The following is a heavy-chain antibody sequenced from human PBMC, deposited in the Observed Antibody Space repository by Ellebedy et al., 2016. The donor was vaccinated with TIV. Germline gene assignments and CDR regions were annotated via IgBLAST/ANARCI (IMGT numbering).Heavy chain of an antibody. CDR3: ARDGSYGDYLSPTHALTG. D-gene: IGHD4-17*01. Sequence: GESLKISCATSGFSFRSYWMSWVRQAPGKGLEWVANINQDGREKYYVDSVKGRFTISRDNAKNSLYLQMNSLRAEDTALYYCARDGSYGDYLSPTHALTGWGQGTMITVSS. CDR1: GFSFRSYW. CDR2: INQDGREK. J-gene: IGHJ3*01. V-gene: IGHV3-7*01.